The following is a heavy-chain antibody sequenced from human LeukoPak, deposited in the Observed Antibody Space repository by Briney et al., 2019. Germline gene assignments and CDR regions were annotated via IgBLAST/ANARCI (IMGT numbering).Heavy chain of an antibody. CDR2: INPNSGGT. Sequence: ASVKVSCKASGYTFTGYYMHWVRQAPGQGLEWMGWINPNSGGTNYAQKFQGRVTMTRDTSISTAYMELSRLRSDDTAVYYCARDLLWFGELGSAESIFDPWGQGTLVTVSS. V-gene: IGHV1-2*02. CDR1: GYTFTGYY. D-gene: IGHD3-10*01. J-gene: IGHJ5*02. CDR3: ARDLLWFGELGSAESIFDP.